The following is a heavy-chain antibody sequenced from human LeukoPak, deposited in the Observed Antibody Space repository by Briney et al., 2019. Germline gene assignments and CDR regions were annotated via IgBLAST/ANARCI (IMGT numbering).Heavy chain of an antibody. CDR2: IIPIFGTA. J-gene: IGHJ5*02. D-gene: IGHD6-6*01. CDR1: GGTFSSYA. Sequence: GASVKVSCKASGGTFSSYAISWVRQAPGQGLEWMGGIIPIFGTANYAQKFQGRVTITADKSTSTAYMELSSLRSEDTAVYYCALSIAARLNWFDPWGQGTLVTVSS. CDR3: ALSIAARLNWFDP. V-gene: IGHV1-69*06.